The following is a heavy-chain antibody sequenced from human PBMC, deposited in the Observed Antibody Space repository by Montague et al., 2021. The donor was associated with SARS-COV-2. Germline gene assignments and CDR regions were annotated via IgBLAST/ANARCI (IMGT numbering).Heavy chain of an antibody. J-gene: IGHJ6*02. V-gene: IGHV6-1*01. CDR2: TYYRSKWYN. D-gene: IGHD6-13*01. CDR3: ASGRMVPYSGSWTTLYYYYGMDV. Sequence: CAISGDSVSSNSAAWNWIRQSPSRGLEWLGRTYYRSKWYNDYAVSVKGRITINPDTSKNQFSLQLNSVTPEDTAVYYCASGRMVPYSGSWTTLYYYYGMDVWGQGTTVTVSS. CDR1: GDSVSSNSAA.